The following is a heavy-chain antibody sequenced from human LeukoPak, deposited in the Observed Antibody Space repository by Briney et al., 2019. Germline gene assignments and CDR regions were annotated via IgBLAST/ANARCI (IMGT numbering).Heavy chain of an antibody. CDR2: ISWNSGSI. J-gene: IGHJ4*02. CDR3: AKDLIQSFNIVGAYFDY. V-gene: IGHV3-9*01. CDR1: GFTFDDYA. D-gene: IGHD1-26*01. Sequence: GGSLRLSCAASGFTFDDYAMHWVRQAPGKGLEWVSGISWNSGSIGYADSVKGRFTISRDNAKNSLYLQMNSLRAEDTALYYCAKDLIQSFNIVGAYFDYWGRGTLVTVSS.